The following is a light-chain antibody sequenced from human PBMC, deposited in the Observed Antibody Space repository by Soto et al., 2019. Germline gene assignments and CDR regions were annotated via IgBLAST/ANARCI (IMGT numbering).Light chain of an antibody. CDR1: SSDVGDYNY. CDR2: AVN. CDR3: CSYAGRYTRV. V-gene: IGLV2-11*01. J-gene: IGLJ3*02. Sequence: QSALTQPRSVSGFPGQSVTISCTGTSSDVGDYNYVSWYQQHPGKAPKLLIYAVNMRPSGVPDRFSGSKSGNTASLTISGLQAEDEADYSCCSYAGRYTRVFGGGTKLTVL.